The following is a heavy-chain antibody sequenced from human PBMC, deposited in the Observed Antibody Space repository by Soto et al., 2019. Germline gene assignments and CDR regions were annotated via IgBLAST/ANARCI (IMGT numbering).Heavy chain of an antibody. J-gene: IGHJ5*02. V-gene: IGHV1-69*13. CDR1: GGTFSSYA. CDR3: ARGVGSGTYYNQYNWFDP. CDR2: IIPIFGTA. Sequence: SVKVSCKASGGTFSSYAISWVRQAPGQGLEWMGGIIPIFGTANYAQKFQGRVTITADESTSTAYMELSSLRSEDTAVYYCARGVGSGTYYNQYNWFDPWGQGTLVTVSS. D-gene: IGHD3-10*01.